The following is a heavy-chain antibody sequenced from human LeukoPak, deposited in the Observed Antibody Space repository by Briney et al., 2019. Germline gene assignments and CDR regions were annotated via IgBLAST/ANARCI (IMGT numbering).Heavy chain of an antibody. D-gene: IGHD4-23*01. V-gene: IGHV1-58*01. J-gene: IGHJ3*02. CDR1: GFTFSNSA. Sequence: SVKVSCKTSGFTFSNSAVQWMRQARGQRLEWIGWISVARGNTNYAQEVQGRLTITRDMSTSTVYMELSSLGAEDSAVYYCAAEVYGANCDCCCFEMWGQGTVVTVSS. CDR2: ISVARGNT. CDR3: AAEVYGANCDCCCFEM.